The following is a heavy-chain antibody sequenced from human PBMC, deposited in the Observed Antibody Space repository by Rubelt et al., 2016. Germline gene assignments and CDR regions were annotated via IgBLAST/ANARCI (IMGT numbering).Heavy chain of an antibody. CDR1: RDSISSYY. CDR3: SRAWRWLQGGDYYYAMDV. J-gene: IGHJ6*02. Sequence: VHLQESGPGLVRPSETLSLTCTVSRDSISSYYWSWIRQPPGTGLEWIGCISDSGSTNYNPSLKSRITISVDLSKKQFSLGLRLVTASGTAVYFCSRAWRWLQGGDYYYAMDVWGQGTTVTVSS. V-gene: IGHV4-59*01. D-gene: IGHD5-24*01. CDR2: ISDSGST.